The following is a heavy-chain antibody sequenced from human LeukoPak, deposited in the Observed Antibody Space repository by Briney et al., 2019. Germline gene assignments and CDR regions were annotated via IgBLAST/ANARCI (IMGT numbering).Heavy chain of an antibody. D-gene: IGHD5-18*01. CDR3: ARSGYSYDIDY. J-gene: IGHJ4*02. CDR2: ISYSGNT. Sequence: SETLSLTCTVSGGSINSHYWSWVRQPPGKGLVWIGYISYSGNTNYNPSLKSRVTISMHTSKNQLSLKLNSVTAADTAVYYCARSGYSYDIDYWGQGTLVTVSS. V-gene: IGHV4-59*11. CDR1: GGSINSHY.